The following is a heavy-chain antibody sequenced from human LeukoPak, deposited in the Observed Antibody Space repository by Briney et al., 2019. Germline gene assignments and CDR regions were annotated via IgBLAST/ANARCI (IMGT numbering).Heavy chain of an antibody. CDR1: GFTFDYYG. Sequence: GSLRLSCAASGFTFDYYGMSWVRQAPGKGLEWVSGINWNGGSTGYAYSVKGRFTISRDNAKNSLYLQMNSLRAEDTAVYYCARSVVVVAAINYWGQGTLVTVSS. D-gene: IGHD2-15*01. V-gene: IGHV3-20*04. CDR2: INWNGGST. CDR3: ARSVVVVAAINY. J-gene: IGHJ4*02.